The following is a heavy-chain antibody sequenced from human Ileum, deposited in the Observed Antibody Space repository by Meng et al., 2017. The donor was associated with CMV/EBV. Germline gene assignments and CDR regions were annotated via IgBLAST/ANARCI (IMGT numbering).Heavy chain of an antibody. Sequence: ASVKVSCKASGYTFSAYYVLWIRQAPGQGLECMGWMNPNSGGTMPAQKFKGRLTITTDESSRTAYTELSSLRSEDTAIYYCARPDYDFWSDSPGGPYFYYALDVWGQGTTVTVSS. CDR2: MNPNSGGT. CDR3: ARPDYDFWSDSPGGPYFYYALDV. D-gene: IGHD3-3*01. V-gene: IGHV1-2*02. J-gene: IGHJ6*02. CDR1: GYTFSAYY.